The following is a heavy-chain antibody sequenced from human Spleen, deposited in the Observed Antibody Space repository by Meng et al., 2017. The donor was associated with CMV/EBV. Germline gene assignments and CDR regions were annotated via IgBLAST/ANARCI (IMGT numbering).Heavy chain of an antibody. D-gene: IGHD6-6*01. CDR1: GFTFSSYA. CDR2: ISGSGGST. Sequence: SCAASGFTFSSYAMSWVRQAPGKGLEWVSAISGSGGSTYYADSVKGRFTISRDNAKNSLYLQVNNLRAEDTAVYYCARGSFSSSSIDYWGQGTLVTVSS. V-gene: IGHV3-23*01. J-gene: IGHJ4*02. CDR3: ARGSFSSSSIDY.